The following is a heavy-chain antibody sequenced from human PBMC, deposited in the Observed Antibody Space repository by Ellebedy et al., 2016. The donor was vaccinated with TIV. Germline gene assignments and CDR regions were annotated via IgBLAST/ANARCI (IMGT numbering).Heavy chain of an antibody. V-gene: IGHV1-8*01. CDR2: MNPNSGNT. J-gene: IGHJ3*02. CDR1: GYTFTSYE. CDR3: ARGNGGFSSGYYLLGAFDI. D-gene: IGHD3-22*01. Sequence: AASVKVSCKASGYTFTSYEINWVRQATGQGLEWMGWMNPNSGNTGYAQKFQGRVTMTRNTSIGTAYMELSSLRSEDTAVYYCARGNGGFSSGYYLLGAFDIWGQGTMVTVSS.